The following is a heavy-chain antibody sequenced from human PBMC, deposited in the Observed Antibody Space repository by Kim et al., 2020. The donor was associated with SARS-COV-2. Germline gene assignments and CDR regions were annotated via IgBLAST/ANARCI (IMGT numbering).Heavy chain of an antibody. J-gene: IGHJ4*02. V-gene: IGHV4-59*08. D-gene: IGHD2-8*01. CDR2: VQRSGST. CDR3: PKHGANFVWSNYFDY. Sequence: SETLSLTCTVSGGSISSDYWSWVRQPPGKGLEWIGYVQRSGSTKINPSLESRVTMSVDTSKNQFSLKMNFVTAADTAVYYCPKHGANFVWSNYFDYWGQG. CDR1: GGSISSDY.